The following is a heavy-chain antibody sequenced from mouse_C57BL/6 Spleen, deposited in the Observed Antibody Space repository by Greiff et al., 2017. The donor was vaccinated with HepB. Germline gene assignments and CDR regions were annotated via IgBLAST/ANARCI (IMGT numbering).Heavy chain of an antibody. CDR3: ARRYYCSSYAMDY. CDR1: GYTFTSYW. CDR2: IDPSDSET. V-gene: IGHV1-52*01. J-gene: IGHJ4*01. Sequence: QVQLKQPGAELVRPGSSVKLSCKASGYTFTSYWMHWVKQRPIQGLEWIGNIDPSDSETNYNQKFKDKATLTVDQSSSTAYMQISSLTSEDSAVYYCARRYYCSSYAMDYWGQGTSVTVSS. D-gene: IGHD1-1*01.